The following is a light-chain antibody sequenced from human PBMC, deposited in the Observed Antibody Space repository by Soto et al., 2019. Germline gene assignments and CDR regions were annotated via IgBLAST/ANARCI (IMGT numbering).Light chain of an antibody. CDR3: FSYTTTNTRV. Sequence: QSALTQPASVSGSPGQSITISCTGTSSDVGGYNYVSWYQQHPDKAPKLLIYDVSNRPSGVSNRFSGSRSGNTASLTISGLQADDEADYYCFSYTTTNTRVFGTGTKLTVL. CDR2: DVS. V-gene: IGLV2-14*03. CDR1: SSDVGGYNY. J-gene: IGLJ1*01.